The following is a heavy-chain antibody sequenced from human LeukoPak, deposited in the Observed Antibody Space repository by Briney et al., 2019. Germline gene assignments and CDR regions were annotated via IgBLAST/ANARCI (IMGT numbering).Heavy chain of an antibody. CDR1: GFTFTSYS. V-gene: IGHV3-23*01. CDR3: AKGGKWDVTPFDY. J-gene: IGHJ4*02. D-gene: IGHD1-26*01. CDR2: ISGGGGST. Sequence: HPGGSLRLSCAASGFTFTSYSMNWVRQAPGKGLEWVSTISGGGGSTYYADSVKGRITISRDNSKNTLYLQVNSLRAEDTAVYYCAKGGKWDVTPFDYWGQGTLVTVSS.